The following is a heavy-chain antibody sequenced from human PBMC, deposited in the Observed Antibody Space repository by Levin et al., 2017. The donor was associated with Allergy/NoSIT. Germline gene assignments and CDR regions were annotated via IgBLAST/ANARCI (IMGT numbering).Heavy chain of an antibody. V-gene: IGHV4-34*01. CDR3: ARGLIGIAAAGPRDDMDV. J-gene: IGHJ6*02. CDR1: GGSFSGYY. Sequence: SETLSLTCAVYGGSFSGYYWSWIRQPPGKGLEWIGEINHSGSTNYNPSLKSRVTISVDTSKNQFSLKLSSVTAADTAVYYCARGLIGIAAAGPRDDMDVWGQGTTVTVSS. CDR2: INHSGST. D-gene: IGHD6-13*01.